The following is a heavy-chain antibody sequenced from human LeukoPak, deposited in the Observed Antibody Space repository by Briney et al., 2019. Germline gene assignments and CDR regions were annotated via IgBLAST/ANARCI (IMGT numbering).Heavy chain of an antibody. CDR3: AKAGRTGYSYGVFDY. D-gene: IGHD5-18*01. CDR2: ISGSGGST. Sequence: GGSLRLSCAASGFTFSSYAMSWVRQAPGKGLEWVSAISGSGGSTYYADSVKGRFTIPRDNSKNTLYLQMNSLRAEDTAVYYCAKAGRTGYSYGVFDYWGQGTLVTVSS. V-gene: IGHV3-23*01. J-gene: IGHJ4*02. CDR1: GFTFSSYA.